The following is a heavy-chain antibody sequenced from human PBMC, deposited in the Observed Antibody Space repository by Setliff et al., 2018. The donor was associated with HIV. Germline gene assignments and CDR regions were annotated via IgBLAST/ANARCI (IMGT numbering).Heavy chain of an antibody. CDR2: IYYSGNT. J-gene: IGHJ4*02. CDR3: VSRQLGGVDF. Sequence: SETLSLTCAVSGGSINSADYSWTWIRQPPGKGLEWMGSIYYSGNTYYNPSLRSRVTISVDTSKNQFSLKSLTSDDTAVYYCVSRQLGGVDFWGQGTLVTVSS. V-gene: IGHV4-30-4*02. CDR1: GGSINSADYS. D-gene: IGHD2-8*02.